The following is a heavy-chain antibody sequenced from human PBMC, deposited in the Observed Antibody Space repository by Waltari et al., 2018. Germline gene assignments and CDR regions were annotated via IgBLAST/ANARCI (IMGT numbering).Heavy chain of an antibody. V-gene: IGHV4-4*02. J-gene: IGHJ4*02. D-gene: IGHD2-15*01. Sequence: QLQLQESGPGLVKPSGTLSLTCAVSGDSMSSTYWWNWVRQPPGKGLEWIGQVHGSGRPNYNPSFAGRVTVSLDTIKNQFSLKVTSATAADTAVYYCARDRGRGLYLDSWGPGTLVTVSP. CDR2: VHGSGRP. CDR1: GDSMSSTYW. CDR3: ARDRGRGLYLDS.